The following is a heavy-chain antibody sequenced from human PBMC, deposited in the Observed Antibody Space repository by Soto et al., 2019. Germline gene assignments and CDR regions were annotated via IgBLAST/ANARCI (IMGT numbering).Heavy chain of an antibody. CDR3: ARDKVQWRVSYYYYGMDV. J-gene: IGHJ6*02. CDR2: IIPIFGTA. CDR1: GGAFSSYA. D-gene: IGHD6-19*01. Sequence: SVKVSCKASGGAFSSYAISWVRQAPGQGLEWMGGIIPIFGTANYAQKFQGRVTITADESTSTAYMELSSLRSEDTAVYYCARDKVQWRVSYYYYGMDVWGQGTTVTVSS. V-gene: IGHV1-69*13.